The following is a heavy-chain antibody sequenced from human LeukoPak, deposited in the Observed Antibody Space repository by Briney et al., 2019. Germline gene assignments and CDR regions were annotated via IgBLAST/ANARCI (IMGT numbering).Heavy chain of an antibody. CDR3: ATPRGDSSGSYFDH. CDR1: GGSFSDYY. CDR2: INHSGSI. Sequence: SETLSLTCAVYGGSFSDYYWSWIRQPPGKGLEWIGEINHSGSINYNPSLKSRVTISLDTSKNQFPLKLSSVTAADPAVYYFATPRGDSSGSYFDHWGQGTLVTVS. D-gene: IGHD1-26*01. V-gene: IGHV4-34*01. J-gene: IGHJ4*02.